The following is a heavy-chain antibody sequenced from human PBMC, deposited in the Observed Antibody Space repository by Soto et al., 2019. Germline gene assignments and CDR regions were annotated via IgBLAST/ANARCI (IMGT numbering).Heavy chain of an antibody. CDR2: IIPIFGTA. CDR3: ASHSSWSSGWFDT. CDR1: GGTFSSYA. Sequence: SVKVSCKASGGTFSSYAISWVRQAPGQGLEWMGGIIPIFGTANYAQKFQGRVTITADKSTSTAYMELSSLRSEDTAVYYCASHSSWSSGWFDTWGQGTLVTVSS. V-gene: IGHV1-69*06. D-gene: IGHD6-13*01. J-gene: IGHJ5*02.